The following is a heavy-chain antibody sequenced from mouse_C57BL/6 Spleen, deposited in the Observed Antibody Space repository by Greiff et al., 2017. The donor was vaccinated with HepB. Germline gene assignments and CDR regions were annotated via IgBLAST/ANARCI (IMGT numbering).Heavy chain of an antibody. D-gene: IGHD1-1*01. CDR1: GYAFSSYW. Sequence: VQLQQSGAELVKPGASVKISCKASGYAFSSYWMNWVKQRPGKGLEWIGQIYPGDGDTNYNGKFKGKATLTADKSSSTAYMQLSSLTSEDSAVYFCARGGSSYLYAMDYWGQGTSVTVSS. V-gene: IGHV1-80*01. CDR2: IYPGDGDT. J-gene: IGHJ4*01. CDR3: ARGGSSYLYAMDY.